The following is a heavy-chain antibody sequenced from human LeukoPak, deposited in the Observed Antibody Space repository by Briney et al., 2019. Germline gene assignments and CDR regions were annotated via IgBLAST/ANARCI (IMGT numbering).Heavy chain of an antibody. J-gene: IGHJ4*02. V-gene: IGHV1-18*01. CDR2: VSPYNGST. CDR1: GYTFTDYD. D-gene: IGHD3-10*01. CDR3: ARNGRVRRVVKDLFEY. Sequence: GASVRVSCKTSGYTFTDYDITWVRQAPGQGLEWMGRVSPYNGSTYYSQRFQGRVTISKDTSTGTAYMDLRNMRDDDTAMYYCARNGRVRRVVKDLFEYWGQGTLVAVSS.